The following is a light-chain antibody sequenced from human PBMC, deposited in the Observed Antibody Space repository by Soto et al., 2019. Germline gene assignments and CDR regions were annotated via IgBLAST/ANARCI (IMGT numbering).Light chain of an antibody. CDR1: QSISSY. V-gene: IGKV1-39*01. Sequence: DIQMTQSPSSLSASVGDRVTITCRASQSISSYLNCYQQKPGKDPKLLIYAASSLQSGVPSRFSGTQSGTDFTLTISSLQPEDFATYCCQQRYSTPRPFGQGTKVE. CDR2: AAS. CDR3: QQRYSTPRP. J-gene: IGKJ1*01.